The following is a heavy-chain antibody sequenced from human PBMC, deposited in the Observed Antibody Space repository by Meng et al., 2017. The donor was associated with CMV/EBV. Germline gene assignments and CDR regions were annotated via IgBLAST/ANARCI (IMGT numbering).Heavy chain of an antibody. CDR1: GFTFSSYA. CDR3: AGESFGSHFDY. J-gene: IGHJ4*02. CDR2: ISYDGSNK. D-gene: IGHD1-26*01. V-gene: IGHV3-30-3*01. Sequence: GESLKISSAASGFTFSSYAMHLVRQAPGKGLEWVAVISYDGSNKYYADSVKGRFTISRDNSKNTLYLQMNSLRAEDTAVYYCAGESFGSHFDYWGQGTLVTVSS.